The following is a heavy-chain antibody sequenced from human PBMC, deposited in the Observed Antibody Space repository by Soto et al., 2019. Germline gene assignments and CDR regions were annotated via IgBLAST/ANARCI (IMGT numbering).Heavy chain of an antibody. CDR1: GGTFSSYA. J-gene: IGHJ6*02. D-gene: IGHD5-18*01. CDR3: ARVAHTAMGPPYYYYYGMDV. CDR2: IIPIFGTA. Sequence: QVQLVQSGAEVKKPGSSVKVSCKASGGTFSSYAISWVRQAHGQGLEWKGGIIPIFGTANYAQKFQGRVTITADESTSTAYMELSSLRSEDTAVYYCARVAHTAMGPPYYYYYGMDVWGQGTTATVSS. V-gene: IGHV1-69*01.